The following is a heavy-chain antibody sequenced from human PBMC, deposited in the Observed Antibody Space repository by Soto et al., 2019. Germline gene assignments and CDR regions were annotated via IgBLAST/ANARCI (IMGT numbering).Heavy chain of an antibody. D-gene: IGHD3-10*01. CDR3: ARDRTTYYYGSGETDY. CDR1: GFTFSSYG. Sequence: GGSLRLSCAASGFTFSSYGMHWVRQAPGKGLEWVAVIWYDGSNKYYADSVKGRFTISRDNSKNTLYLQMNSLRAEDTAVYYCARDRTTYYYGSGETDYWGQGTLVTVSS. CDR2: IWYDGSNK. J-gene: IGHJ4*02. V-gene: IGHV3-33*01.